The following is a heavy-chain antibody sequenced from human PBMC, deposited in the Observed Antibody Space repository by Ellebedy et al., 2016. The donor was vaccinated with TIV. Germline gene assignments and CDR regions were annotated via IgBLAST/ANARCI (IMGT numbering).Heavy chain of an antibody. CDR1: GFAVSSNY. CDR3: ARAGEYCDFPQNCYAMDV. J-gene: IGHJ6*02. Sequence: GESLKISCAASGFAVSSNYMTWVRQAPRRGLEWVSLIYSDGNTNYADSVRGRFTISRDSSKNTLDLQMNSLRAEDTAVYYCARAGEYCDFPQNCYAMDVWGQGTTVTVS. CDR2: IYSDGNT. V-gene: IGHV3-53*01. D-gene: IGHD2/OR15-2a*01.